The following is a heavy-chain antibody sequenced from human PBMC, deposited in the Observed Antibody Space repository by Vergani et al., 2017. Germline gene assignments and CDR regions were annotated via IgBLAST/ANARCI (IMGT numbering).Heavy chain of an antibody. CDR3: ASGVPGYQLATQYFQH. V-gene: IGHV3-21*01. Sequence: EVQLVESGGGLVKPGGSLRLSCVASGFTFGSYSMNWVRQAPGKGLEWVSFISSSSSYRYYADSVKGRFTISSYNGEYSLLLQMNSLRPEDTAVYYCASGVPGYQLATQYFQHWGQGTLVTVSS. D-gene: IGHD2-2*01. CDR1: GFTFGSYS. J-gene: IGHJ1*01. CDR2: ISSSSSYR.